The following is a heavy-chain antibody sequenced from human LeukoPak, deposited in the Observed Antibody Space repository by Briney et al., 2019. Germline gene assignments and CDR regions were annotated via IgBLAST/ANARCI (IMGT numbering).Heavy chain of an antibody. Sequence: SETLSLTCAVYGGSFSGYYWSWIRQPPGKGLEWIGEINHSGSTNYNPSLKSRVTISVDTSKNQFSLKLSSVTAADTAVYYCARAGYCCGGSCYSRRGPFYYWGQGTLVTVSS. CDR2: INHSGST. V-gene: IGHV4-34*01. D-gene: IGHD2-15*01. CDR3: ARAGYCCGGSCYSRRGPFYY. CDR1: GGSFSGYY. J-gene: IGHJ4*02.